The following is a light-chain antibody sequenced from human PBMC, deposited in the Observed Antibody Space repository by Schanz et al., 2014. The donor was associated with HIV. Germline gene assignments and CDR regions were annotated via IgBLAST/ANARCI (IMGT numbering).Light chain of an antibody. Sequence: EVVLTQSPGTLSLSPGERATLSCRASQSVGNSLAWYQQKSGQAPRLLIYGASSRATGIPDRFSGSGSGTDFTLTISTLEPEDFAVYYCQQYGSSPITFGQGTRLEMK. V-gene: IGKV3-20*01. CDR3: QQYGSSPIT. J-gene: IGKJ5*01. CDR1: QSVGNS. CDR2: GAS.